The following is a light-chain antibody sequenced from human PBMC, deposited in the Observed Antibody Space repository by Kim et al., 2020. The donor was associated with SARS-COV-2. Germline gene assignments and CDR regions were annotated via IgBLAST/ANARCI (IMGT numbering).Light chain of an antibody. CDR1: SDKIGSAY. J-gene: IGLJ3*02. Sequence: FMLSQSHSVSGSPGKTVTISCTRSSDKIGSAYVQWYQQRPGSAPTTVIYEDNQRPSGVPDRFSGSIDRSSNSASLTISGLKSEEEADYYCQSYDNNYRGVFGGGTQLTVL. CDR2: EDN. CDR3: QSYDNNYRGV. V-gene: IGLV6-57*04.